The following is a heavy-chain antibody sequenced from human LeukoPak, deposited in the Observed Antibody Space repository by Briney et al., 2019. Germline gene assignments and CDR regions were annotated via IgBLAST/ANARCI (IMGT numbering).Heavy chain of an antibody. D-gene: IGHD2-2*01. CDR3: ARGYCSSTSCYPYYFDY. Sequence: GGSLRLSCAASGFTFSSYSMNWVRQAPGKGLEWVSSISSSSNYIYYADSVKGRFTISRDNAKNSLYLQMNSLRAEDTAVYYCARGYCSSTSCYPYYFDYWGQGTLVTVSS. J-gene: IGHJ4*02. V-gene: IGHV3-21*01. CDR2: ISSSSNYI. CDR1: GFTFSSYS.